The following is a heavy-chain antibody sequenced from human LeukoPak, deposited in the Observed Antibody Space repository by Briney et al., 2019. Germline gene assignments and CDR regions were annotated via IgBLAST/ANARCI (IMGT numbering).Heavy chain of an antibody. V-gene: IGHV4-39*07. D-gene: IGHD6-6*01. CDR1: GGSISSSVYY. J-gene: IGHJ6*03. CDR2: IYNNGSS. Sequence: PSETLSLTCTVSGGSISSSVYYWGWIRQPPGKGLEWIGSIYNNGSSYYNPSLKSRVTISLDTSNHHFSLKLSSVTAADTAVYFCARDWGVEGRPGYMDVWGKGTTVTVSS. CDR3: ARDWGVEGRPGYMDV.